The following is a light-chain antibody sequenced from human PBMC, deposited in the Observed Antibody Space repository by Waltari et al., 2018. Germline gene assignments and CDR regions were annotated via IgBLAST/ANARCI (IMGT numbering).Light chain of an antibody. Sequence: QSALTQPASVSGSPGQSITIPCSGIGSAPGACDSVSWHQHHPGKAPQVLIYDGTNRPSGVSERFSASKSANTASLTISRLQPEDEGAYYCSSETPHGLILFGGGTRLTVL. CDR2: DGT. V-gene: IGLV2-14*03. J-gene: IGLJ2*01. CDR1: GSAPGACDS. CDR3: SSETPHGLIL.